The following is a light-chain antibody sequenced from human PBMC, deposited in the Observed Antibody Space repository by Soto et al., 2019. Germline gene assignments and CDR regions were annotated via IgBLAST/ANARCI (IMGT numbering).Light chain of an antibody. CDR1: QNISRS. CDR2: GTS. J-gene: IGKJ4*01. Sequence: EIVMTQSPVTLSVSPGERATLSCRASQNISRSLAWYQQKPGQGPSLLIYGTSTRAGGVPARFSGSGSGTGFTLTISSLQSEDFAVYYCQQYNNWPPLTFGGGTKVDI. V-gene: IGKV3-15*01. CDR3: QQYNNWPPLT.